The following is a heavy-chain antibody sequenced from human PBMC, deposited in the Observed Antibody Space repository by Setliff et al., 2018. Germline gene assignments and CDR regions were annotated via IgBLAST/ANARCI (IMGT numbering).Heavy chain of an antibody. CDR1: GESFSGHY. V-gene: IGHV4-34*01. CDR2: INHSGST. D-gene: IGHD3-22*01. J-gene: IGHJ4*02. Sequence: PSETLSLTCAVYGESFSGHYWSWIRQPPGKGLEWIGEINHSGSTNYNPSLKSRVTISMDSSQNQFSLRLSSVTAADTAVYYCARHPREGLSGNYKFDYWGRGTLVTVS. CDR3: ARHPREGLSGNYKFDY.